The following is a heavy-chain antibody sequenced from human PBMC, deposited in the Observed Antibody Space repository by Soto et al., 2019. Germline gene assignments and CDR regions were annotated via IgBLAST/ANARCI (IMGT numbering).Heavy chain of an antibody. CDR1: GFTFSNYA. CDR2: ISYDGSKK. J-gene: IGHJ4*02. CDR3: ARAGEYREFDY. D-gene: IGHD3-16*01. V-gene: IGHV3-30-3*01. Sequence: GGSLRLSCAASGFTFSNYAIHWVRQAPGKGLEWVAVISYDGSKKYYADSVKGRFTISRDNSKSTLYLQMNSLRVEDTAVYYCARAGEYREFDYWGQGTLVTVSS.